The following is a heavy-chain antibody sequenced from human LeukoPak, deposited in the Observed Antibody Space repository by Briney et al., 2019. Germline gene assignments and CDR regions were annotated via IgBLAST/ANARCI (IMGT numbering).Heavy chain of an antibody. Sequence: SETLSLTCTVSGDSFISGDYRWTWIRQPPGKGLEWIGCIDYRERTTYNPSLKSRVTISADTSRNQFSLKLSSVTATDTAVYYCANYVSGTMRDYWGQGTLVTVSS. CDR2: IDYRERT. V-gene: IGHV4-39*01. J-gene: IGHJ4*02. D-gene: IGHD3-16*01. CDR1: GDSFISGDYR. CDR3: ANYVSGTMRDY.